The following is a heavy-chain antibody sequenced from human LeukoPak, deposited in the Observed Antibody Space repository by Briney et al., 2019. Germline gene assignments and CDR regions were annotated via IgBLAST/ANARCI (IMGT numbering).Heavy chain of an antibody. CDR2: INPNSGGT. CDR3: ARVGTDDYYGSGKYYYGMDV. Sequence: ASVKVSCKASGYTFTGYYMHWVRQAPGQGLEWMGWINPNSGGTNYAQKFQGWVTMTRDTSISTAYMELSRLRSDDTAVYYCARVGTDDYYGSGKYYYGMDVWGQGTTVIASS. J-gene: IGHJ6*02. CDR1: GYTFTGYY. D-gene: IGHD3-10*01. V-gene: IGHV1-2*04.